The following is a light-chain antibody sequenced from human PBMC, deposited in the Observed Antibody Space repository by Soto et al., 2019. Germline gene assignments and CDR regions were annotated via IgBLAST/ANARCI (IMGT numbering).Light chain of an antibody. CDR2: EVS. V-gene: IGLV2-23*02. CDR1: SSDVGNYNL. CDR3: CSYAGSSFYV. Sequence: QSVLTQPASVSGSPGQSITISCTGTSSDVGNYNLVSWYQQHPGKAPKLMIYEVSKRPSGVSNRFSGSKSGNTASLTISGLQAEDEADYYCCSYAGSSFYVFGTGTKV. J-gene: IGLJ1*01.